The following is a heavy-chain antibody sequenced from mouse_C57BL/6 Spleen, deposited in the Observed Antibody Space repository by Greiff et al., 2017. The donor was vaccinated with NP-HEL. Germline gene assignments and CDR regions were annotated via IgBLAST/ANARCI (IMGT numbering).Heavy chain of an antibody. J-gene: IGHJ2*01. CDR1: GYAFSSSW. CDR2: IYPGDGDT. Sequence: VKLMESGPELVKPGASVKISCKASGYAFSSSWMNWVKQRPGKGLEWIGRIYPGDGDTNYNGKFKGKATLTADKSSSTAYMQLSSLTSEDSAVYFCARQLGQDYFDYWGQGTTLTVSS. V-gene: IGHV1-82*01. CDR3: ARQLGQDYFDY. D-gene: IGHD4-1*02.